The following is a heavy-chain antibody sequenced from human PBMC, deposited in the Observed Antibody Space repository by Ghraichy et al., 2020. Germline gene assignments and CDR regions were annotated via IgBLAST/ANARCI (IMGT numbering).Heavy chain of an antibody. D-gene: IGHD3-22*01. Sequence: ASVKVSCKASGYTFTSYGISWVRQAPGQGLEWMGWISAYNGNTNYAQKLQGRVTMTTDTSTSTAYMELRSLRSDDTAVYYCAREADYYDSSGCDYWGQGTLVTVSS. CDR3: AREADYYDSSGCDY. J-gene: IGHJ4*02. V-gene: IGHV1-18*01. CDR1: GYTFTSYG. CDR2: ISAYNGNT.